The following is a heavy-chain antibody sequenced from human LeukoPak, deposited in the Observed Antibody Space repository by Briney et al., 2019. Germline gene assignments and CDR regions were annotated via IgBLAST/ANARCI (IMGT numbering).Heavy chain of an antibody. CDR1: GGSFSGYY. D-gene: IGHD3-10*01. J-gene: IGHJ4*02. Sequence: PSETLSLTCAVYGGSFSGYYWNWIRQPPGKGLEWIGEINHSGSTNYNPSLKSRVTISVDTSKNQFSLKLSSVTAADTAVYYCGGSGSYYKGMVGYWGQGTLVTVSS. V-gene: IGHV4-34*01. CDR3: GGSGSYYKGMVGY. CDR2: INHSGST.